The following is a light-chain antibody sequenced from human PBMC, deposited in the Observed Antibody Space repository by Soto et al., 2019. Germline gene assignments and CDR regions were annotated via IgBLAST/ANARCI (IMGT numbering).Light chain of an antibody. J-gene: IGLJ2*01. CDR1: SSNIGAGYD. CDR2: GNS. V-gene: IGLV1-40*01. Sequence: QSALTQPPSVSGAPGQRVTISCTGSSSNIGAGYDVHWYQQLPGTAPKLLIYGNSNRPSGVPDRFSGSKSGTSASLAITGLQAEDEADYYYQSYESSLNVVFGGGTKLTVL. CDR3: QSYESSLNVV.